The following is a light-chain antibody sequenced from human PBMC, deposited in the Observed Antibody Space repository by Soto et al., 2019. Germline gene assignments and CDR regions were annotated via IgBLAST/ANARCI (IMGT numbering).Light chain of an antibody. J-gene: IGKJ1*01. CDR1: QSVSNNY. CDR3: QQYGGSRT. V-gene: IGKV3-20*01. Sequence: EIVLTQSPGTLSLSPGERATLSCRASQSVSNNYLAWLQQKPGQAPSLLISGASTRATGVPDRFSGSGSGTDFTLTISRLEPEDFAVYYCQQYGGSRTFGQGTKVDIK. CDR2: GAS.